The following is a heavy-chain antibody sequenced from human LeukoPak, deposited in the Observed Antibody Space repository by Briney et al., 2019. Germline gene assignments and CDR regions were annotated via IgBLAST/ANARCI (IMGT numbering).Heavy chain of an antibody. CDR1: GFTFSSYA. CDR3: ARVDYGDYGFDY. J-gene: IGHJ4*02. CDR2: IYSGGST. V-gene: IGHV3-66*01. Sequence: GGSLRLSCAASGFTFSSYAMSWVRQAPGKGLEWVSVIYSGGSTYYADSVKGRFTISRDNSKNTPYLQMNSLRAEDTAVYYCARVDYGDYGFDYWGQGTLVTVSS. D-gene: IGHD4-17*01.